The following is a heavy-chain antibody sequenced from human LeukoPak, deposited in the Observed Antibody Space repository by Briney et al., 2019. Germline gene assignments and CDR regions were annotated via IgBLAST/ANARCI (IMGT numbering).Heavy chain of an antibody. V-gene: IGHV4-59*08. CDR2: IYYSGST. J-gene: IGHJ2*01. Sequence: SETLSLTCTVSGGFISSYYWSWIRQPPGKGQEWIGNIYYSGSTSYNPSLKSRVTMSADTSKNQFSLRLSSVTAADTAVYYCARRGAYSGNDLAWYFDLWGRGTLVTVSS. D-gene: IGHD5-12*01. CDR3: ARRGAYSGNDLAWYFDL. CDR1: GGFISSYY.